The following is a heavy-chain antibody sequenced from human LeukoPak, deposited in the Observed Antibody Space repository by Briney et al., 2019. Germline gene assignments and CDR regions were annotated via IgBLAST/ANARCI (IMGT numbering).Heavy chain of an antibody. CDR3: ARETYYDILTGYIGAFDI. D-gene: IGHD3-9*01. Sequence: GRSLRLSRAASGFTFSSYAMHWVRQAPGKGLEWVAVISYDGSNKYYADSVKGRFTISRDNSKNTLYLQMNSLRAEDTAVYYCARETYYDILTGYIGAFDIWGQGTMVTVSS. J-gene: IGHJ3*02. CDR2: ISYDGSNK. CDR1: GFTFSSYA. V-gene: IGHV3-30-3*01.